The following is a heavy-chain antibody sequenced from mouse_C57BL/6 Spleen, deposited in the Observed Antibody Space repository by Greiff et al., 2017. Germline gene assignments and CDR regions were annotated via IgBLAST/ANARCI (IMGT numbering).Heavy chain of an antibody. J-gene: IGHJ3*01. CDR1: GYTFTSYG. CDR2: IDPSDSYT. V-gene: IGHV1-69*01. D-gene: IGHD1-1*01. CDR3: ARELNGSRGWFAY. Sequence: QVQLQQSGAELARPGASVKLSCKASGYTFTSYGISWVKQRPGQGLEWIGEIDPSDSYTNYNQKFKGKSTLTVDKSSSTAYMQLSSLTSEDSAVYYCARELNGSRGWFAYWGQGTLVTVSA.